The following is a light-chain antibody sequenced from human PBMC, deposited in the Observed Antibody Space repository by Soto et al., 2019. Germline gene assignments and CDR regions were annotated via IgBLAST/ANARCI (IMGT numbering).Light chain of an antibody. CDR3: QSADSSGTYV. V-gene: IGLV3-25*02. CDR2: QDT. J-gene: IGLJ1*01. CDR1: ALPKQY. Sequence: SYELTQPPTVPVSPGQTARITCSGDALPKQYAYWYQQKAGQAPVLVISQDTQRPSGIPERFSGSTSGTTVTLTITGVQAEDEADYYCQSADSSGTYVFGTGTKVTVL.